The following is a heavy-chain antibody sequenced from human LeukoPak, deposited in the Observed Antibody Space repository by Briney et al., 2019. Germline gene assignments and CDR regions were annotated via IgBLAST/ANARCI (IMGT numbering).Heavy chain of an antibody. CDR1: GGSISSYY. J-gene: IGHJ6*02. Sequence: SETLSLTCTVSGGSISSYYWSWIRQPPGEGLEWIGYIYYSGSTNYNPSLKSRVTISVDTSKNQFSLKLSSVTAADTAVYYCAREDSSAYYYYGMDVWGQGTTVTVSS. V-gene: IGHV4-59*01. CDR2: IYYSGST. CDR3: AREDSSAYYYYGMDV. D-gene: IGHD6-6*01.